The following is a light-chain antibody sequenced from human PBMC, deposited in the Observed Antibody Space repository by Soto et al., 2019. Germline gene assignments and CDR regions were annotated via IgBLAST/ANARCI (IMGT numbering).Light chain of an antibody. CDR1: QSVSSIY. CDR2: GAS. Sequence: EIVLTQSPGTLSLSPGERVTLSCRASQSVSSIYLAWYQQKPGQAPRLLIYGASSRATGIPDRFCGSGSGTYITLTISRLEPEDFAVYYCQQFGSSPLSTFGQGTKLEIK. J-gene: IGKJ2*01. CDR3: QQFGSSPLST. V-gene: IGKV3-20*01.